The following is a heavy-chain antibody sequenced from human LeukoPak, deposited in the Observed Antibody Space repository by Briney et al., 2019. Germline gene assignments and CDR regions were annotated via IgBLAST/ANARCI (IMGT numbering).Heavy chain of an antibody. V-gene: IGHV1-8*01. J-gene: IGHJ4*02. D-gene: IGHD3-22*01. CDR3: ARDTDSSGYYAY. Sequence: ASVKVSCKASGYTFTSYDINWVRQATGQGLEWMGWTNPNSGNTGYAQKFQGRVTMTRNTSISTAYMELSSLRSEDTAVYYCARDTDSSGYYAYWGQGTLVTVSS. CDR2: TNPNSGNT. CDR1: GYTFTSYD.